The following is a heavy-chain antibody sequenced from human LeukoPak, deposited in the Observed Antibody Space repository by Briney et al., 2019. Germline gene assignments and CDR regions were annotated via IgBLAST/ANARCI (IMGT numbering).Heavy chain of an antibody. CDR1: GGSFSGYY. CDR2: INDSGST. CDR3: ARARDYDSANFDY. J-gene: IGHJ4*02. V-gene: IGHV4-34*01. Sequence: SETLSLTCAVYGGSFSGYYWSWIRQPPGKGLEWIGEINDSGSTSYTPSLKNRVTISLDTPKNQFSLKLFSMTAADTAVYYCARARDYDSANFDYWGQGTLVTVSS. D-gene: IGHD3-22*01.